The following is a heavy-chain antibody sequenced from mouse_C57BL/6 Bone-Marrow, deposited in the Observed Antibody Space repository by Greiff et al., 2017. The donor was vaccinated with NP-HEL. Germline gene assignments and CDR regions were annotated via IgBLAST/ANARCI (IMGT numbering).Heavy chain of an antibody. CDR3: ARAPPTVVAMDY. J-gene: IGHJ4*01. D-gene: IGHD1-1*01. CDR1: GFTFSSYA. Sequence: DVHLVESGGGLVKPGGSLKLSCAASGFTFSSYAMSWVRQTPEKRLEWVATISDGGSYTYYPDNVKGRFTISRDNAKNNLYLQMSHLKSEDTAMYYCARAPPTVVAMDYWGQGTSVTVSS. V-gene: IGHV5-4*01. CDR2: ISDGGSYT.